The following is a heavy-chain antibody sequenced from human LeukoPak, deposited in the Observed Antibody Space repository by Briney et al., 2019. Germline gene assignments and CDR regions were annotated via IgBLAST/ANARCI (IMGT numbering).Heavy chain of an antibody. Sequence: SETLSLTCTVSGGSISSYYWSWIRQPPGKGLEWIGYIYYSGSTNYNPSLKSRVTISVDTSKNQFSLKLSSVTAADTAVYYCARGRVTVLEFDYWGQGTLVTVSS. D-gene: IGHD2-8*02. CDR1: GGSISSYY. CDR2: IYYSGST. J-gene: IGHJ4*02. V-gene: IGHV4-59*01. CDR3: ARGRVTVLEFDY.